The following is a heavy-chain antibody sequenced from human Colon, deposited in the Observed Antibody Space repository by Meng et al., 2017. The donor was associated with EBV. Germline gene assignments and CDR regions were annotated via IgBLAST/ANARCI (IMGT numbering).Heavy chain of an antibody. J-gene: IGHJ4*02. D-gene: IGHD1-26*01. CDR3: ARGKQDAWELLAY. CDR1: GVSISSNIR. Sequence: VPMQEPGPGQVKPSGTLSLTCGVSGVSISSNIRWTCVRQPPGKGLEWIGDIDDSGSTNYNPSLNSRISISLDKSKNHFSLKVNSVTAADTAVYYCARGKQDAWELLAYWGQGALVTVSS. CDR2: IDDSGST. V-gene: IGHV4-4*02.